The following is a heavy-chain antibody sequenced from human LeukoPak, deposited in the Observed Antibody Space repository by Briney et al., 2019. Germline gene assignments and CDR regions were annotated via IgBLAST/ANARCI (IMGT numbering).Heavy chain of an antibody. Sequence: GGSLRLSCAASGFTFSSYAMSWVRQAPGKGLEWVSAISGSGGSTYYADSVKGRFTISRDNSQNSLYLQMNSLRAEDTAVYYCARVSITGYYYYMDVWGKGTTVAVSS. CDR2: ISGSGGST. CDR3: ARVSITGYYYYMDV. J-gene: IGHJ6*03. V-gene: IGHV3-23*01. CDR1: GFTFSSYA. D-gene: IGHD5-24*01.